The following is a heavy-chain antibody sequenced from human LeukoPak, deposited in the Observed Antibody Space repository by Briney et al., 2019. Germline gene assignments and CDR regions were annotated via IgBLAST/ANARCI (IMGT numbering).Heavy chain of an antibody. D-gene: IGHD3-22*01. CDR1: GGSVSSGSYY. V-gene: IGHV4-61*01. CDR3: ASGDYYDSSGLSFDY. J-gene: IGHJ4*02. Sequence: PSETLSLTCSVSGGSVSSGSYYWSWLRQPPGTGLEWIGYIYYSGSTNCNSSLKSRVTISVDTSKNQFSLKLSSVTAADTAVYYCASGDYYDSSGLSFDYWGQGTLVTVSS. CDR2: IYYSGST.